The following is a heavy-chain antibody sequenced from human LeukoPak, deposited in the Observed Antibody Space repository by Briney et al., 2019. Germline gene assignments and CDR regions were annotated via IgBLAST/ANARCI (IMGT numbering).Heavy chain of an antibody. J-gene: IGHJ3*02. V-gene: IGHV1-69*04. CDR3: ARGGSQYDFWSGYHEDAFDI. CDR2: IIPILGIA. Sequence: SVKVSCKASGGTFSSYAISWVRQAPGQGLEWMGRIIPILGIANYAQKFQGRVTITADKSTSTAYMELSSLRSEDTAVYYCARGGSQYDFWSGYHEDAFDIWGQGTMVTVSS. D-gene: IGHD3-3*01. CDR1: GGTFSSYA.